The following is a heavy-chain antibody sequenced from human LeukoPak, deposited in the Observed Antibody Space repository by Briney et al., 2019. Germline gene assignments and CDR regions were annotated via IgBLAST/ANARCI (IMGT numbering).Heavy chain of an antibody. J-gene: IGHJ5*02. CDR1: GGSISSSSYY. CDR3: ARHRNEEFDP. D-gene: IGHD2-8*01. Sequence: SETLSLTCTVSGGSISSSSYYWGWIRQPPGKGLEWIGSIYYSGSTYYNPSLKSQVTISVDTSKNQFSLKLSSVTAADTAVYYCARHRNEEFDPWGQGTLVTVSS. V-gene: IGHV4-39*01. CDR2: IYYSGST.